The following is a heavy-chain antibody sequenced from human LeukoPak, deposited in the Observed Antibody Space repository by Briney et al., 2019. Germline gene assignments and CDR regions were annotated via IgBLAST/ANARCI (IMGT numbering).Heavy chain of an antibody. Sequence: GGSLRLSCAASGFTFSSYGMHWVRQAPGKGLEWVAFIRYDGSNKYYAYSVKGRFTISRDNSKNTLYLQMNSLRAEDTAVYYCAKEIIAVAGPGDYWGQGTLVTVSS. CDR2: IRYDGSNK. V-gene: IGHV3-30*02. D-gene: IGHD6-19*01. J-gene: IGHJ4*02. CDR3: AKEIIAVAGPGDY. CDR1: GFTFSSYG.